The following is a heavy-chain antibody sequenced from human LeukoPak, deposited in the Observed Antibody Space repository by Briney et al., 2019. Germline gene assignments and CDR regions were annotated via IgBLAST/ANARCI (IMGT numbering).Heavy chain of an antibody. CDR2: ISAYNGNT. V-gene: IGHV1-18*01. J-gene: IGHJ6*03. Sequence: ASVKVSCKASGYTFTSYGISWVRQAPGQGLEWMGWISAYNGNTNYAQKLQGRVTMTTDTSTSTAYMELRSLISDDTAVYYCARGPPVGGYYYYYMDVWGKGTTVTVSS. D-gene: IGHD1-26*01. CDR1: GYTFTSYG. CDR3: ARGPPVGGYYYYYMDV.